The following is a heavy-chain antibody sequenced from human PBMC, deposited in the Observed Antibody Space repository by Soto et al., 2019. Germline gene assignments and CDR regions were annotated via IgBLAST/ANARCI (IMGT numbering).Heavy chain of an antibody. CDR1: GYTFTSYA. Sequence: QVQLVQSGAEEKKPGASVKVSCKASGYTFTSYAMHWVRQAPGQRLEWMGWINAGNGNTKYSQKFQGRVTITRDTSASTAYLGLSSLRSEDTAVYYCARDRQQLNWFDPWGQGTLVTVSS. CDR2: INAGNGNT. V-gene: IGHV1-3*05. D-gene: IGHD6-13*01. J-gene: IGHJ5*02. CDR3: ARDRQQLNWFDP.